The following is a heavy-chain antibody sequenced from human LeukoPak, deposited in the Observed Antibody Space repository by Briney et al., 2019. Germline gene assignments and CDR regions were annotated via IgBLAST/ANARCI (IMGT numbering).Heavy chain of an antibody. J-gene: IGHJ6*03. V-gene: IGHV3-48*03. CDR3: ARASVGWWHDRPYYMDV. Sequence: PGGSLRLSCEASGFTFSIYEVNWVRQAPGKGLEWLSHISDSGSSVHYADSVKGRFTISRDNSKNSLYLEMNSLRAEDTAVYYCARASVGWWHDRPYYMDVWGKGTTVTVSS. CDR2: ISDSGSSV. CDR1: GFTFSIYE. D-gene: IGHD2-8*02.